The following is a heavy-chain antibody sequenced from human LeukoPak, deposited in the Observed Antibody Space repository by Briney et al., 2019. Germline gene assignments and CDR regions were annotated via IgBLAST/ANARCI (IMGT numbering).Heavy chain of an antibody. D-gene: IGHD6-19*01. V-gene: IGHV3-48*01. CDR2: ISTSSDTI. CDR1: GFTFSTYS. Sequence: PGGSLRLSCAAAGFTFSTYSMDWVRQTPGKGLEWLSHISTSSDTIYYADSVKGRFTISRDNAKDSLYLQMNSLRAEDTAVYYCARDVQAGPGYWGQGTLVTVSS. CDR3: ARDVQAGPGY. J-gene: IGHJ4*02.